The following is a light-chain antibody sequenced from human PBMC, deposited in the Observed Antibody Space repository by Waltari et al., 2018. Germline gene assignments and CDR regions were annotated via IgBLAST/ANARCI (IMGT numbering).Light chain of an antibody. Sequence: QSALTQPASVSGSPGQSIPISCTGTNTDIGSYNLVSWYQQHPGKAPKVIIFEVNKRPSGVSNRFSGSKSGNTASLTVSGLHPEDEADYYCCSYAGTPRVVFGGGTKLTVL. CDR2: EVN. V-gene: IGLV2-23*02. J-gene: IGLJ2*01. CDR3: CSYAGTPRVV. CDR1: NTDIGSYNL.